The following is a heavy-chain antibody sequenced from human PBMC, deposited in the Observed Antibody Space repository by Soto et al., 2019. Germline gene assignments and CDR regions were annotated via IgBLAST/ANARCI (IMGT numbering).Heavy chain of an antibody. CDR2: ISYHGSDK. Sequence: QVQLVESGGGVVQPGRSLRLSCAASGFTFSNYGMHWVRQAPGKGLEWVAVISYHGSDKYYADSVKGRFTISRDNSKNTLYLQMDSLIPEDTAVYYCAKDHLTTTVTTVGYWGQGTLVTVSS. CDR1: GFTFSNYG. V-gene: IGHV3-30*18. CDR3: AKDHLTTTVTTVGY. D-gene: IGHD4-17*01. J-gene: IGHJ4*02.